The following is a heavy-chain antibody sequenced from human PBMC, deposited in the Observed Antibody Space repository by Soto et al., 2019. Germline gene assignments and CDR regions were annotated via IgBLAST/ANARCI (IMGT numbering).Heavy chain of an antibody. CDR1: GFTFSSYG. CDR3: ARDFHDYFDY. J-gene: IGHJ4*02. V-gene: IGHV3-33*01. Sequence: QVQLVESGGGVVQPGRSLRLSCAASGFTFSSYGMHWVRQAPGKGLEWVAVIWYDGSNKYYADSVKGRFTISRDNSKNTLHLQMNSLRAEDTDVYYCARDFHDYFDYWGQGTLVTVSS. CDR2: IWYDGSNK.